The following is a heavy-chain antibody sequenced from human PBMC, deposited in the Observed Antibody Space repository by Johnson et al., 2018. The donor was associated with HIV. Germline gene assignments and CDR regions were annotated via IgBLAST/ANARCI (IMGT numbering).Heavy chain of an antibody. Sequence: QVQLVESGGGVVGPGGSLRLSSTVPGFTFDDNDMSRVRQAPGKGLEWVAVISYDGSSNYYADSVKGRFTISRDNSKNTLYLQMNSLRAEDTAVYYCAREKIRAFDIWGQGTMVTVSS. CDR1: GFTFDDND. J-gene: IGHJ3*02. CDR3: AREKIRAFDI. V-gene: IGHV3-30*19. CDR2: ISYDGSSN.